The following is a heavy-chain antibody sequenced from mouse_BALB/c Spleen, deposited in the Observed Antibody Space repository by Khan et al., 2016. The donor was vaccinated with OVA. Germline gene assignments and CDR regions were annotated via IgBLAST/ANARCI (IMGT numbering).Heavy chain of an antibody. J-gene: IGHJ2*01. Sequence: LEVSGAELAKPGASVKMSCKASGYTFTTYWMHWVKQRPGQGLEWIGYINPTSGYTDYNDKFKDRATLSAAKSSSTAYMQLNSLTSEDSAVYYCTRDRIDYWGQGTTLTVSS. V-gene: IGHV1-7*01. CDR2: INPTSGYT. CDR1: GYTFTTYW. CDR3: TRDRIDY.